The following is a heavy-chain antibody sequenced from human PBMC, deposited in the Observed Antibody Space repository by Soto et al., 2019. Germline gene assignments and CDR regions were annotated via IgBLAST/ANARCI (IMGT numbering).Heavy chain of an antibody. D-gene: IGHD1-26*01. J-gene: IGHJ5*02. CDR2: IYYSGST. Sequence: QLQLQESGPGLVKPSETLSLTCTVSGGSISSSSYYWGWIRQPPGKGLEWIGSIYYSGSTYYNPSLKSRVTISVDTSKNQFSLKLSSVTAADTAVYYCARPEGIRQVGGWFDPWGQGTLVTVSS. CDR1: GGSISSSSYY. CDR3: ARPEGIRQVGGWFDP. V-gene: IGHV4-39*01.